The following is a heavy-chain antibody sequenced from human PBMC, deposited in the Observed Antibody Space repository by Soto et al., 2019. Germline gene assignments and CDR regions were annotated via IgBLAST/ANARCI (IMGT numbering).Heavy chain of an antibody. D-gene: IGHD3-22*01. CDR2: IYYSGST. V-gene: IGHV4-30-4*01. CDR3: ARDPYDSSGSHGVDY. CDR1: GGSISSGDYY. Sequence: SETLSLTCTVSGGSISSGDYYWSWIRQPPGKGLEWIGYIYYSGSTYYNPSLKSRVTISVDTSKNQFSLKLSSVTAADTAVYYCARDPYDSSGSHGVDYWGQGTLVTVSS. J-gene: IGHJ4*02.